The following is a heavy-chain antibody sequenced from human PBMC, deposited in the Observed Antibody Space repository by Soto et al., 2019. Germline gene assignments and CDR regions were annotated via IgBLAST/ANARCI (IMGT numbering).Heavy chain of an antibody. D-gene: IGHD6-19*01. V-gene: IGHV4-30-4*01. Sequence: KPSETLSLTCSVSGGSISSADSFWTWVRQPPGKGLEWLGYSYYSGSPYYSPSLKSRVSISVDTSKNQFSLRLTSVTAADTALYYCARISSALAVAGPSDSYYYAMDVWGQGTTVTVSS. CDR2: SYYSGSP. J-gene: IGHJ6*02. CDR3: ARISSALAVAGPSDSYYYAMDV. CDR1: GGSISSADSF.